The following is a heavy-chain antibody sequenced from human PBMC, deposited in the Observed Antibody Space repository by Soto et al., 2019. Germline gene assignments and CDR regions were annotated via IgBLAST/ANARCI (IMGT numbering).Heavy chain of an antibody. J-gene: IGHJ4*02. CDR1: AGSISSGGYY. CDR2: IYYSGST. D-gene: IGHD3-16*01. CDR3: ARVAPFRLGKLPIDY. Sequence: QVQLQESGPGLVKPSQTLSLTCTVSAGSISSGGYYWSWIREHPGKGLEWIGYIYYSGSTYYNPSLKSRVTISVDTSENQCSLKLSSVTAADTAVYYCARVAPFRLGKLPIDYWGQGTLVTVSS. V-gene: IGHV4-31*03.